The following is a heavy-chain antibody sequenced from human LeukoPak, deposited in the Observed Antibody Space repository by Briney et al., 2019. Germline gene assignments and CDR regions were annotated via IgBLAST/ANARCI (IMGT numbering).Heavy chain of an antibody. J-gene: IGHJ3*02. D-gene: IGHD3-22*01. CDR1: GGTFSSYA. Sequence: ASVKVSCKASGGTFSSYAISWVRQAPGQGLEWMGGIIPIFGTANYAQKFQGRVTITADESTSTAYMELSSLRSEDTAVYYCGYNQYYYEGAFDIWGQGTMVTISS. V-gene: IGHV1-69*13. CDR3: GYNQYYYEGAFDI. CDR2: IIPIFGTA.